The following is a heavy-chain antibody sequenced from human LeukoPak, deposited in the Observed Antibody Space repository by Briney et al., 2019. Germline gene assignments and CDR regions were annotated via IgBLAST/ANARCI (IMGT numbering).Heavy chain of an antibody. CDR2: ISNDGFKK. CDR1: GFTFSSYA. V-gene: IGHV3-30*03. Sequence: GGSLRLSCAASGFTFSSYAMSWVRQAPGKGLEWVALISNDGFKKYYPDSVEGRFIISRDNSKNTLFLQMNSLTTEDTAVYYCAPSPNYGSGTSGYWGQGTQVTVSS. D-gene: IGHD3-10*01. J-gene: IGHJ4*02. CDR3: APSPNYGSGTSGY.